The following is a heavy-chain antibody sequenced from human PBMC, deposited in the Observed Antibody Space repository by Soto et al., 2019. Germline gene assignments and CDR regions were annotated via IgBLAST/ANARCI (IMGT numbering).Heavy chain of an antibody. CDR2: IYYSGST. J-gene: IGHJ6*03. CDR1: GGSISSGGYY. D-gene: IGHD3-3*01. V-gene: IGHV4-31*03. CDR3: ARGTSLTTIFGVPRFYMDV. Sequence: QVQLQESGPGLVKPSQTLSLTCTVSGGSISSGGYYWSWMRQHPGKGLEWIGYIYYSGSTYYNPSLKSRVTISVDTSKNQLSLKLSSVTAADTAVYYCARGTSLTTIFGVPRFYMDVWGKGTTVTVSS.